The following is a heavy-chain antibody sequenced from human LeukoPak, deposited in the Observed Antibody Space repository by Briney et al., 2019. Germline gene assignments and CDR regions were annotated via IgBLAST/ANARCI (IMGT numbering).Heavy chain of an antibody. CDR1: GGSISSGGYY. D-gene: IGHD2-15*01. V-gene: IGHV4-61*02. Sequence: SQTLSLTCTVSGGSISSGGYYWSWIRQPAGKGLEWIGRIYASGNTNYNPSLKSRLTMSIDTSKNQFSLRLSSVTAADTAVYYCAREDPLVAARGLDYWGQGTLVTVSS. CDR3: AREDPLVAARGLDY. J-gene: IGHJ4*02. CDR2: IYASGNT.